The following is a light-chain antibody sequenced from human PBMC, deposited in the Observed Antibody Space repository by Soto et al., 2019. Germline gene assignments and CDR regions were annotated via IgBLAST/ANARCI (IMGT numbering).Light chain of an antibody. J-gene: IGLJ2*01. Sequence: QSALTQPHSASGSTGQSVTISCTGTSSDVGGYNYVSWYQQHPGKAPKLMIYEVSKRPSGVPDRFSGSKSGNTASLTVSGLQAEDEADYYCSSYAGSNNVVFGGGTKLTVL. CDR3: SSYAGSNNVV. V-gene: IGLV2-8*01. CDR1: SSDVGGYNY. CDR2: EVS.